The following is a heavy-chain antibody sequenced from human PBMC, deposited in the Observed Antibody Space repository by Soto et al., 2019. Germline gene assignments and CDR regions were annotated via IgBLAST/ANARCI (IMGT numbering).Heavy chain of an antibody. CDR2: IKQDGSEK. D-gene: IGHD7-27*01. Sequence: EVQLVESGGGLVQPGGSLRLSCAASGFTFSSYWMSWVRQAPGKGLEWVANIKQDGSEKYYVDSVKGRFTSARHNAKNARYLQMNTLRAEDTAVYYCARDRANGGSRFLDYWGQGTLVTVSS. V-gene: IGHV3-7*04. CDR3: ARDRANGGSRFLDY. CDR1: GFTFSSYW. J-gene: IGHJ4*02.